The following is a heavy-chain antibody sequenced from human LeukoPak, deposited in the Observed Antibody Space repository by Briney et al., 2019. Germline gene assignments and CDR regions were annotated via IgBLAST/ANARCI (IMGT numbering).Heavy chain of an antibody. Sequence: GGSLRLSCAASGFTFDDYAMHWVRQAPGKGLEWVSGISWNSGSIGYADSVKGRFTISRDNAKNSLYLQMNSLRAEDTAVYYCARYGSSWAFDYWGQGTLVTVSS. CDR1: GFTFDDYA. CDR3: ARYGSSWAFDY. J-gene: IGHJ4*02. D-gene: IGHD6-13*01. V-gene: IGHV3-9*01. CDR2: ISWNSGSI.